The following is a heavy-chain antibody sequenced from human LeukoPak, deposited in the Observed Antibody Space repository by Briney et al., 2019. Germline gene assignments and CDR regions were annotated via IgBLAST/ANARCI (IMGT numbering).Heavy chain of an antibody. CDR3: AKESESYDSSGSTLDY. CDR1: GFTFSSYG. J-gene: IGHJ4*02. CDR2: IRYDGSSK. Sequence: GGSLRLSCAASGFTFSSYGMNWVRQAPGKGLEWVAFIRYDGSSKYYADSVKGRFTISRDDSKNTLYLQMNSLRAEDTAMYYCAKESESYDSSGSTLDYWGQGTLVTVSS. V-gene: IGHV3-30*02. D-gene: IGHD3-22*01.